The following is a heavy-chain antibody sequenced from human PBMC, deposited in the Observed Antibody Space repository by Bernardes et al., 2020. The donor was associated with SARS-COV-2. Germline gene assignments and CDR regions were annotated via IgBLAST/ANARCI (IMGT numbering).Heavy chain of an antibody. V-gene: IGHV4-39*01. D-gene: IGHD1-1*01. CDR2: IFYSGGT. Sequence: SETLSLTCIVSGGSISRTDYYWGWLRQPPGQGLEWIGSIFYSGGTYYNPSLKSRVTISVDVSKDQFSLKVSPVTAADTAVYYCARHGNWNKEVDWFDPWGQGTLVTVSS. J-gene: IGHJ5*02. CDR3: ARHGNWNKEVDWFDP. CDR1: GGSISRTDYY.